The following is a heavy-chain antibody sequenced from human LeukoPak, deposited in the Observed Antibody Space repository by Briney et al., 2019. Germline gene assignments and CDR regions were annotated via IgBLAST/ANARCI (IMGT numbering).Heavy chain of an antibody. J-gene: IGHJ4*02. CDR1: GYTFTGYY. CDR2: INPNSGGT. CDR3: ARSITIFGVVTPLGY. D-gene: IGHD3-3*01. V-gene: IGHV1-2*02. Sequence: GALVKVSCKASGYTFTGYYMHWVRQAPGQGLEWMGWINPNSGGTNYAQKFQGRVTMTRDTSISTAYMELSRLRSDDTAVYYCARSITIFGVVTPLGYWGQGTLVTVSS.